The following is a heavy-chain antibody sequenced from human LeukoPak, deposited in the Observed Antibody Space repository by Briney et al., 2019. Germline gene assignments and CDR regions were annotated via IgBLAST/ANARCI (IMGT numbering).Heavy chain of an antibody. CDR1: GFTFSSYG. V-gene: IGHV3-33*01. Sequence: GGSLRLSCAASGFTFSSYGMHWVRQAPGRGLEWVAVIWFDGSNKYYADSVKGRFTISRDNSKNTLCLQMNSLRAEDTAVYYCARGGQLWFSGYYFDYWGQGTLVTVSS. CDR2: IWFDGSNK. D-gene: IGHD5-18*01. J-gene: IGHJ4*02. CDR3: ARGGQLWFSGYYFDY.